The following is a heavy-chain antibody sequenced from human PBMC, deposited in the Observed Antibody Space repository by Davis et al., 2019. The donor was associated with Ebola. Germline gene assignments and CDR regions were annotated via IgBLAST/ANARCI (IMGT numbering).Heavy chain of an antibody. CDR3: ARQGTWAFDY. D-gene: IGHD1-1*01. CDR1: EYTFSAYW. Sequence: GESLKISCKGSEYTFSAYWIAWVRQMPGKGLEWMGIIYPGDSDTRYSPSLQGQVTISADNATSTAYLQWSSLRASDNALYYCARQGTWAFDYWGQGTLVTVSS. V-gene: IGHV5-51*01. J-gene: IGHJ4*02. CDR2: IYPGDSDT.